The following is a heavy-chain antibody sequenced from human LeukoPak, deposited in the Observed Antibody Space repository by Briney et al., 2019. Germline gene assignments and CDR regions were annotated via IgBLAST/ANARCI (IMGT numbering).Heavy chain of an antibody. CDR3: ARARYYFDY. Sequence: SETLSLTCTASGGSISSYYWSWIRQPPGKGLEWIGYIYYSGSTNYNPSLKSRVTISVDTSKNQFSLKLSSVTAADTAVYYCARARYYFDYWGQGTLVTVSS. V-gene: IGHV4-59*01. CDR1: GGSISSYY. CDR2: IYYSGST. J-gene: IGHJ4*02.